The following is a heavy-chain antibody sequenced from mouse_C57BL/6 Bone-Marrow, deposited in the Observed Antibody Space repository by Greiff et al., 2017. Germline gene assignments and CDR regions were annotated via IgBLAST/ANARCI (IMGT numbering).Heavy chain of an antibody. CDR1: GYTFTSYG. V-gene: IGHV1-81*01. CDR3: ASGGYYGSSSCWYFDV. Sequence: VQLQQSGAELARPGASVKLSCKASGYTFTSYGISWVKQRTGQGLEWIGEIYPRSGNTYYNEKFKGKATLTAAKSSSTAYMELRSLTSEDSAVYFCASGGYYGSSSCWYFDVWGTGTTVTVSS. D-gene: IGHD1-1*01. CDR2: IYPRSGNT. J-gene: IGHJ1*03.